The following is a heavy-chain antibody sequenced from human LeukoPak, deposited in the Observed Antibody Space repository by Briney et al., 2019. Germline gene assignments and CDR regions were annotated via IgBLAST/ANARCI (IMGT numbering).Heavy chain of an antibody. J-gene: IGHJ3*02. Sequence: ASVKVSCKASGYTFTSYAMNWVRQAPGQGLEWMGWINTNTGNPTYAQGFTGRFVLSLDTSVSTAYLRISGLKAEDTAVYYCARGAYYYDSSGYYYAARKPGGAFDIWGQGTMVTVSS. V-gene: IGHV7-4-1*02. CDR3: ARGAYYYDSSGYYYAARKPGGAFDI. CDR1: GYTFTSYA. CDR2: INTNTGNP. D-gene: IGHD3-22*01.